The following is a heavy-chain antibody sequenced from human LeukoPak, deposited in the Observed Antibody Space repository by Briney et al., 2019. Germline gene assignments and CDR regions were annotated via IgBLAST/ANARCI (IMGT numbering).Heavy chain of an antibody. CDR2: ISGSGGTT. D-gene: IGHD2-2*01. V-gene: IGHV3-23*01. CDR1: GFTFSSYA. Sequence: QSGGSLRLSCAASGFTFSSYAMSWVRQAPGKGLEWVSAISGSGGTTYYADSVKGRFTFSRDNSKNTLYLQMNSLRAEDTAVYYCAKGSSTSCYYNWFDPWGQGTLVTVSS. CDR3: AKGSSTSCYYNWFDP. J-gene: IGHJ5*02.